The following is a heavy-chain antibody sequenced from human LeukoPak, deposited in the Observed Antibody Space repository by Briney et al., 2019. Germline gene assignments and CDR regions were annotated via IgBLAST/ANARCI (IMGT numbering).Heavy chain of an antibody. CDR1: GGAISSYY. V-gene: IGHV4-59*01. Sequence: SETLSLTCTVSGGAISSYYWSWIRQPPGKGLEWIGYIYYSGRNNYNPSLKSRVTISVDTSKNQFSLKLSSVTAADTAVYYCARLYYDSSGHYWGQGTLVTVSS. D-gene: IGHD3-22*01. CDR3: ARLYYDSSGHY. CDR2: IYYSGRN. J-gene: IGHJ4*02.